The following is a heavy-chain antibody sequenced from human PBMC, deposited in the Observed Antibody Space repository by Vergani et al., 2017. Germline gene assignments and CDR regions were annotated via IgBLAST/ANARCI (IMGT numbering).Heavy chain of an antibody. CDR3: VKXIAASGNYWYFDL. CDR1: GFTFDDYA. Sequence: VQLVESGGGEVQPGRSLRLSCAASGFTFDDYAMHWVRQAPGKGLEWVSGINWNSDSIAYADSVKGRFTISRDNAKNSLYLQMNSLRAEDTALYYCVKXIAASGNYWYFDLWGRGTLVTVSS. J-gene: IGHJ2*01. CDR2: INWNSDSI. V-gene: IGHV3-9*01. D-gene: IGHD6-13*01.